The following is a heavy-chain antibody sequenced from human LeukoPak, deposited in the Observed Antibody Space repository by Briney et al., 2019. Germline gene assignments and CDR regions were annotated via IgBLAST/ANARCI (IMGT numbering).Heavy chain of an antibody. Sequence: PSETLSLTCTVSGGSITSYYSSWIRQAPGKGLEWIGYIFHSGSTNYNPSLKSRVTISVDSSKDQFSLRMSSVTAADTAVYYCARHLSSMTGFDPWGQGSLVTVSS. V-gene: IGHV4-59*08. CDR3: ARHLSSMTGFDP. CDR2: IFHSGST. D-gene: IGHD2-21*02. CDR1: GGSITSYY. J-gene: IGHJ5*02.